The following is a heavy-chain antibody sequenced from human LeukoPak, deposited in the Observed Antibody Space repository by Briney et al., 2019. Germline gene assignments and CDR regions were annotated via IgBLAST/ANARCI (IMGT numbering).Heavy chain of an antibody. CDR2: IIGSGGNT. CDR3: APDPFDS. V-gene: IGHV3-23*01. J-gene: IGHJ4*02. Sequence: GGSLRLSCAASGFTFSSYTMSWVRQAPEKGLEWVSAIIGSGGNTYYADSVKGRFTISRDNSKNTLYLQMNSLRAEDTAVYYCAPDPFDSWGQGTLVTVSS. CDR1: GFTFSSYT.